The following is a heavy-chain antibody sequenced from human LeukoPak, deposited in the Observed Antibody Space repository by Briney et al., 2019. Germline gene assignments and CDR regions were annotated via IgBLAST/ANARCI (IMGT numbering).Heavy chain of an antibody. CDR3: ARDFGSGADQ. CDR2: ISYDGFNK. V-gene: IGHV3-33*01. CDR1: GLTFSSYG. Sequence: PGGSLRLSCAASGLTFSSYGMHWVRQAPGKGLEWVAIISYDGFNKYYAESVKGRFTISRDNSQSTLYLQMNSLRVEDTALYYCARDFGSGADQWGQGTLVIVSS. J-gene: IGHJ5*02. D-gene: IGHD3-10*01.